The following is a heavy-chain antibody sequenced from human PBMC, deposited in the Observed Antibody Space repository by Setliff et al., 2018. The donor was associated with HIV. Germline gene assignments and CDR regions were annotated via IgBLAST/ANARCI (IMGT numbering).Heavy chain of an antibody. V-gene: IGHV1-46*01. CDR1: GYTFTNFY. J-gene: IGHJ3*01. CDR2: INPGGGNK. D-gene: IGHD5-12*01. CDR3: ARDDGVYNYAEAFDV. Sequence: GASVKVSCKASGYTFTNFYMHWVRQAPGQGLEWMGIINPGGGNKRYAQRFQGRVSMTRDTSTSTAYMELRSLRSDDTAVYYCARDDGVYNYAEAFDVWGQGTMVTVSS.